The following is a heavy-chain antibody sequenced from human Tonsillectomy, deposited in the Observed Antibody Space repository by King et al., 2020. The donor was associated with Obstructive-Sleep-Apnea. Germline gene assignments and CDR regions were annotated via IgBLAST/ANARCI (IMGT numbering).Heavy chain of an antibody. D-gene: IGHD3-22*01. CDR2: MYHSGST. J-gene: IGHJ5*02. CDR1: GYSISSGYY. V-gene: IGHV4-38-2*02. Sequence: QLQESGPGLVKPSETLSLTCSVSGYSISSGYYWGWIRQPPGKGLEWIGSMYHSGSTYYNPSLKSRVSISVDTSKIQFSLRLSSVTAADTAVYYCARDPFYDGSGYYIGWFDPWGQGTLVTVSS. CDR3: ARDPFYDGSGYYIGWFDP.